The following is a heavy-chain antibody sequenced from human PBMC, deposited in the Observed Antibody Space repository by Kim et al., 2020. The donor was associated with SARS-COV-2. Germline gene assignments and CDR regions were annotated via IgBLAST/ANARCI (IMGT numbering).Heavy chain of an antibody. V-gene: IGHV3-15*01. CDR2: IRSKDGGGAT. CDR1: GFNFRDAW. D-gene: IGHD1-26*01. CDR3: TTGREPQSCCMDV. Sequence: GGSLRLSCSASGFNFRDAWMAWVRQAPGKGLEWVGRIRSKDGGGATDYAASVKGRFTISRDDSTNTLYLQTKSLKIDDTGVYYCTTGREPQSCCMDVWGQGTKVTVSS. J-gene: IGHJ6*02.